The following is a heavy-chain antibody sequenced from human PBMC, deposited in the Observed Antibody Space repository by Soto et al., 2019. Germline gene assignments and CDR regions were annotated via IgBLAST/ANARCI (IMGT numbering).Heavy chain of an antibody. CDR3: ARGSVGATRFDY. CDR1: GGTFSSYT. Sequence: QVQLVQSGAEVTKPGSSVKVSCKASGGTFSSYTISWVRQAPGQGLEWMGRIIPILGIANYAQKFQGRVTITAEKSTSTAYMAMSSLRSEDTAVYYCARGSVGATRFDYWGQGTLVTVSS. CDR2: IIPILGIA. J-gene: IGHJ4*02. D-gene: IGHD1-26*01. V-gene: IGHV1-69*02.